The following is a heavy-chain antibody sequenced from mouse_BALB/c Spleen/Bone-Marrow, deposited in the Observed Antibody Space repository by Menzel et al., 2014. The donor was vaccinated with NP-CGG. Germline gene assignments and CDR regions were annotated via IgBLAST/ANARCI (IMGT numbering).Heavy chain of an antibody. V-gene: IGHV7-1*02. D-gene: IGHD2-4*01. CDR1: GFTFSDFY. J-gene: IGHJ3*01. CDR3: ARDDYGRAWFAY. Sequence: EVKVVESGGGLVQPGGSLILSCAPSGFTFSDFYMEWVRQPPGKRLEWIAASRNKANDYTTEYSASVKGRFIVSRDTSQSILYLQMNALRAEDTAIYYCARDDYGRAWFAYWGQGTLVTVSA. CDR2: SRNKANDYTT.